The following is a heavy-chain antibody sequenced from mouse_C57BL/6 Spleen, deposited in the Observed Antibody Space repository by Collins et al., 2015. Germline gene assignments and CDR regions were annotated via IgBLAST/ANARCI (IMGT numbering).Heavy chain of an antibody. CDR2: IDPNSGGT. D-gene: IGHD1-1*01. CDR3: ARSYGSSYGVYYYAMDY. CDR1: GYTFTSYW. Sequence: QVQLQQPGAELVKPGASVKLSCKASGYTFTSYWMHWVKQRPGRGLEWIGRIDPNSGGTKYNEKFKSKATLTVDKPSSTAYMQLSSLTSEDSAVYYCARSYGSSYGVYYYAMDYWGQGTSVTVSS. V-gene: IGHV1-72*01. J-gene: IGHJ4*01.